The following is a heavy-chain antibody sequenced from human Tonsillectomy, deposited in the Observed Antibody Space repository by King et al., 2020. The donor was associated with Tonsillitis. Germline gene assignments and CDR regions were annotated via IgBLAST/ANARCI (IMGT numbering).Heavy chain of an antibody. V-gene: IGHV3-30-3*01. CDR2: ISSDGSIE. J-gene: IGHJ3*02. D-gene: IGHD5-18*01. CDR3: ARVYSYGPRTAAFDI. Sequence: QLVQSGGGVVQPGRSLRLSCAASGFTFSSYAIHWVRQAPGKGLEWVAVISSDGSIEYYADSVKGRFTISRDNSKNTLYLQMNSLRAEDTAVYYCARVYSYGPRTAAFDIWGQGTMVTVSS. CDR1: GFTFSSYA.